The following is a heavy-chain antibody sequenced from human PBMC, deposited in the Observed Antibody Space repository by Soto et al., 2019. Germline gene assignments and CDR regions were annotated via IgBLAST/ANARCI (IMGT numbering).Heavy chain of an antibody. CDR3: TTLSGVDY. D-gene: IGHD4-17*01. Sequence: PGGSLRLSSAASGFTFSGSAMRWVRQASGKGLEWVGRIRNKVNTYATAYAASVKGRFTISRDDSKNTAYLQMNSLKTEDTAVYYCTTLSGVDYWGQGTLVTVSS. V-gene: IGHV3-73*01. CDR1: GFTFSGSA. J-gene: IGHJ4*02. CDR2: IRNKVNTYAT.